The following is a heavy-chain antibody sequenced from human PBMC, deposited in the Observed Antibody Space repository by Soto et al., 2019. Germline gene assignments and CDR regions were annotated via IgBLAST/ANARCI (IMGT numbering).Heavy chain of an antibody. Sequence: EVQLLESGGGLVQPGGSLRLSCAASGFTFNNYAMNWVRQAPGKGLEWVSSISGSGGSTYYADSVKGRFTISRDTFKDTLYLQMSSLRAEDTAVYYCARSITILRARLDYWGQGSLVTVSS. CDR3: ARSITILRARLDY. CDR2: ISGSGGST. CDR1: GFTFNNYA. V-gene: IGHV3-23*01. J-gene: IGHJ4*02. D-gene: IGHD3-10*01.